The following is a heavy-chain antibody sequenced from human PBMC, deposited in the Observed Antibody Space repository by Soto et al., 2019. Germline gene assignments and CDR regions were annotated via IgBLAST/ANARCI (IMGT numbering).Heavy chain of an antibody. Sequence: ASVKVSCKASGYTFTSYGISWVRQAPGQGLEWMGWISAYNGNTNCAQKLQGRVTMTTDTSTSTAYMELRSLRSDDTAVYYCARAHCSSTSCYVGAVDYWGQGTLVTVSS. CDR1: GYTFTSYG. J-gene: IGHJ4*02. D-gene: IGHD2-2*01. CDR3: ARAHCSSTSCYVGAVDY. V-gene: IGHV1-18*01. CDR2: ISAYNGNT.